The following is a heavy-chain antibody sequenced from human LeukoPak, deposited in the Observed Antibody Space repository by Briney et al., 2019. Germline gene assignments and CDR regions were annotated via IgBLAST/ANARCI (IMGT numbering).Heavy chain of an antibody. Sequence: GGSLRLSCAASGFTFSSYSMNWVRQAPGKGLEWVSSISSSSSYIYYADSVKGRFTISRDNAKNSLYLQMNSLRAEDTALYYCARSGSLELRGAFDIWGQGTMVTVSS. V-gene: IGHV3-21*04. J-gene: IGHJ3*02. CDR2: ISSSSSYI. CDR3: ARSGSLELRGAFDI. D-gene: IGHD1-7*01. CDR1: GFTFSSYS.